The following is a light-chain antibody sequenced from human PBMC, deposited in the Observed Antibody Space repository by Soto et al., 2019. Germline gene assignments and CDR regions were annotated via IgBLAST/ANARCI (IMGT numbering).Light chain of an antibody. Sequence: QSVLTQPASVSVSPGQSITISCTGTSSDVGGYNYVSWYQQHPGKAPKLMIFDVSNQPSGVSNRFSGSKSGNTASLTISGLQAEDEADYYCSSYTSSSTLVVFGGGTQLTVL. CDR1: SSDVGGYNY. J-gene: IGLJ2*01. CDR2: DVS. V-gene: IGLV2-14*01. CDR3: SSYTSSSTLVV.